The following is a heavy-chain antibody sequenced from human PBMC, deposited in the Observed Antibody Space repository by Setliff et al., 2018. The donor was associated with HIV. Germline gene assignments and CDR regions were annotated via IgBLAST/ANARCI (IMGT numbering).Heavy chain of an antibody. D-gene: IGHD6-13*01. CDR1: GVSINSGDYS. CDR3: ARGTTGYSTIWYRNGLTYYYYMDV. V-gene: IGHV4-61*09. J-gene: IGHJ6*03. Sequence: SETLSLTCDVSGVSINSGDYSWNWIRQPAGKRLEWIGHVHSNGFKNYNPSLKSRVTMSVDTSKNQFSLKLSSVTAADTAVFYCARGTTGYSTIWYRNGLTYYYYMDVWGKGTKVTSP. CDR2: VHSNGFK.